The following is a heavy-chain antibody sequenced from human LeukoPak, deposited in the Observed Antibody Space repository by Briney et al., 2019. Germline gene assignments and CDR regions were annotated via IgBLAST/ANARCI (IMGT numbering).Heavy chain of an antibody. Sequence: RPSETLSLTCTVSGGSISRGDYYWSWIRQPAGKGLEWIGRIYTSGSTNYNPSLKSRVTISVDTSKNQFSLKLSSVTAADTAVYYCARDRFPYWYFDLWGRGTLVTVSS. J-gene: IGHJ2*01. CDR3: ARDRFPYWYFDL. CDR1: GGSISRGDYY. CDR2: IYTSGST. V-gene: IGHV4-61*02.